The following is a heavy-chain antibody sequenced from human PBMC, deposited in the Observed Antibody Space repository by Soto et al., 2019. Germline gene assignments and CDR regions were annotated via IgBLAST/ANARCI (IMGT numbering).Heavy chain of an antibody. CDR1: RDSISSYY. Sequence: PSQALSLTFPVSRDSISSYYWSWIRQPPGKRLEWIGYISYSGSTDYNPSLKSRVTISGDTSKNQFSLKVSSVTAADTAVYYCARGTSWQLPFDYWGQGTLVIVSS. CDR3: ARGTSWQLPFDY. D-gene: IGHD6-13*01. J-gene: IGHJ4*02. V-gene: IGHV4-59*01. CDR2: ISYSGST.